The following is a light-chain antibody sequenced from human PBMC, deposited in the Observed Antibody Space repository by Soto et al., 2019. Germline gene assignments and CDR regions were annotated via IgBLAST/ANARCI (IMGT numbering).Light chain of an antibody. J-gene: IGKJ5*01. CDR3: QQLNTLPFT. CDR2: EAS. Sequence: DIRLTQSPSLLSASVGDIVTITCRASHDISTYLAWYQQKPGKAPKLMXYEASTLQSGVPSRFSGSGSGTEFTLTISGLLPEDFATYHCQQLNTLPFTFGQGTRLEIK. CDR1: HDISTY. V-gene: IGKV1-9*01.